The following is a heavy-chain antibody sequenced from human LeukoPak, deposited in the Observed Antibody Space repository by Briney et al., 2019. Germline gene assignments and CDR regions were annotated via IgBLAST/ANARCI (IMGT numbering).Heavy chain of an antibody. CDR1: GGSISSYY. CDR2: IYTSGST. Sequence: SETLSLTCTVSGGSISSYYWSWIRQPAGKGLEWIGRIYTSGSTNYNPSLKSRVTMPVDTSKNQFSLKLSSVTAADTAVYYCARPILTGYYSDAFDIWGQGTMVTVSS. J-gene: IGHJ3*02. V-gene: IGHV4-4*07. D-gene: IGHD3-9*01. CDR3: ARPILTGYYSDAFDI.